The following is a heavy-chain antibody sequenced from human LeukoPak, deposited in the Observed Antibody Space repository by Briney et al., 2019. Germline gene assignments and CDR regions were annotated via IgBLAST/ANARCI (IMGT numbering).Heavy chain of an antibody. J-gene: IGHJ4*02. CDR3: ARDPYGGNGYFDY. V-gene: IGHV3-74*01. CDR2: IKSDGSNI. Sequence: PGGSLRLSCAASGFTFSSYWMHWVRQAPGKGLVWVSNIKSDGSNINYADSVKGRFTISRDNAKNTLYLQMNSLRAEDTAVYYCARDPYGGNGYFDYWGQGTLVTVSS. D-gene: IGHD4-23*01. CDR1: GFTFSSYW.